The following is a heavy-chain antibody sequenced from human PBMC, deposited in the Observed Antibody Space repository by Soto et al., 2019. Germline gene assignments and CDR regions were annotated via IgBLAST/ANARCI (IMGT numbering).Heavy chain of an antibody. CDR2: ISYDGSNK. Sequence: GGSLRLSCAASGFTFSSYGMHWVRQAPGKGLEWVAVISYDGSNKYYADSVKGRFTISRDNSKNTLYLQMNSLRAEDTAVYYCAKIGHYDFWRSSGMDVWGQGTTVTVSS. V-gene: IGHV3-30*18. D-gene: IGHD3-3*01. CDR1: GFTFSSYG. CDR3: AKIGHYDFWRSSGMDV. J-gene: IGHJ6*02.